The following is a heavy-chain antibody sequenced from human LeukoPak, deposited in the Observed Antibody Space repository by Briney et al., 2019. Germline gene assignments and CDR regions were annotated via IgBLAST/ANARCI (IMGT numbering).Heavy chain of an antibody. CDR2: ISGSGGST. Sequence: PGGSLRLSCAASGFTFSSYAMSWVRQAPGKGLEWVSAISGSGGSTYYADSVKGRFTISRDNSKNTLYLQMNSLRAEDTAVYYCASPCGGDCYLPFYYWGQGTLVTVSS. J-gene: IGHJ4*02. V-gene: IGHV3-23*01. CDR3: ASPCGGDCYLPFYY. D-gene: IGHD2-21*02. CDR1: GFTFSSYA.